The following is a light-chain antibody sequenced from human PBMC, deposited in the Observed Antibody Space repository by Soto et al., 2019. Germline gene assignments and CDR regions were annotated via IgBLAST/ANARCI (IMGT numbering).Light chain of an antibody. Sequence: QSVLTQPASVSGSPGQSITISCTGTSSDVGHFNYVSWYQQHPGKAPKLMIYEVTTRPSGVSHRFSGSKSGNTASLTISGVLAEDEADYYCSSYTTSSTLVFGTGTKLTVL. V-gene: IGLV2-14*01. J-gene: IGLJ1*01. CDR3: SSYTTSSTLV. CDR1: SSDVGHFNY. CDR2: EVT.